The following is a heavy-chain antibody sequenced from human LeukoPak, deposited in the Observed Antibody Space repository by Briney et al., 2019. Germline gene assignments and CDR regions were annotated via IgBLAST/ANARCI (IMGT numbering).Heavy chain of an antibody. CDR2: IIPIFGTA. D-gene: IGHD1-1*01. J-gene: IGHJ4*02. Sequence: GASVKVSXKASGGTFSSYAISWVRQAPGQGLEWMGRIIPIFGTANYAQKFQGRVTITTDESTSTAYMELSSLRSEDTAVYYCAREGTSSPVDYWGQGTLVTVSS. CDR3: AREGTSSPVDY. V-gene: IGHV1-69*05. CDR1: GGTFSSYA.